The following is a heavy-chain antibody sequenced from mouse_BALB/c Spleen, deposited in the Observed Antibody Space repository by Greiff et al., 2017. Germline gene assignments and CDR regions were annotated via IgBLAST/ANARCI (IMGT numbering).Heavy chain of an antibody. CDR1: GFTFSSFG. CDR3: ARDYGSSDYYAMDY. CDR2: ISSGSSTI. D-gene: IGHD1-1*01. V-gene: IGHV5-17*02. J-gene: IGHJ4*01. Sequence: EVHLVESGGGLVQPGGSRKLSCAASGFTFSSFGMHWVRQAPEKGLEWVAYISSGSSTIYYADTVKGRFTISRDNAKNTLYLQMSSLKSEDTAMYYCARDYGSSDYYAMDYWGQGTSVTVSS.